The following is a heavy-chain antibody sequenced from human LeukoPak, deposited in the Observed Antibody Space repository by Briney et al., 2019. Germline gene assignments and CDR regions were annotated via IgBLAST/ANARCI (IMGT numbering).Heavy chain of an antibody. CDR1: GYSFTSNY. Sequence: ASVKVSCKASGYSFTSNYIHWVRQAPGQGLEWMGIINPSGGDTSFAQKFQGRVAVTRDTSTNTVYMELSSLRSEDTAVYYCARDGDRQSQQWLASPSVYWGQGALVTVSS. D-gene: IGHD6-19*01. CDR2: INPSGGDT. J-gene: IGHJ4*02. CDR3: ARDGDRQSQQWLASPSVY. V-gene: IGHV1-46*01.